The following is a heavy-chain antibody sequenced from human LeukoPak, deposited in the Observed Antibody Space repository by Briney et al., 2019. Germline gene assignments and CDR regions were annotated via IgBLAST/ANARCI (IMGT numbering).Heavy chain of an antibody. D-gene: IGHD3-9*01. V-gene: IGHV3-30-3*01. CDR1: GFTFSSYA. J-gene: IGHJ6*02. Sequence: GGSLRLSCAASGFTFSSYAMHWVRQAPGKGLEWVAVISYDGSNKYYADSVKGRFTISRDNSKNTLYLQMNSLRAEDTAVYYCARVRYDILTGYYNYYYYGMDVWGQGTTVTVSS. CDR2: ISYDGSNK. CDR3: ARVRYDILTGYYNYYYYGMDV.